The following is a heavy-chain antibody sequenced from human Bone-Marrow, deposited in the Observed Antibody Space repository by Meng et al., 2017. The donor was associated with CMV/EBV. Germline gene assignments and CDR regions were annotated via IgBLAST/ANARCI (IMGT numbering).Heavy chain of an antibody. CDR3: WSEATTDN. Sequence: GESLKISCAASGITFSSDWMSWVRQATVKGLEWVANIKQDGSEKYYVDSVKSRITISRDNAMNSLYLQMNSLRAEDTEVYYCWSEATTDNWGQGTLVTVSS. J-gene: IGHJ4*02. CDR2: IKQDGSEK. V-gene: IGHV3-7*01. D-gene: IGHD5-12*01. CDR1: GITFSSDW.